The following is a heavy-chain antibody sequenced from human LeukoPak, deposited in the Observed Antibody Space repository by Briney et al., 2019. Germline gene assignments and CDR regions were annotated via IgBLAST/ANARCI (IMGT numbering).Heavy chain of an antibody. CDR2: IYYSGST. Sequence: SETLSLTCTVSGGSSSSGDYYWSWIRQPPGKGLEWIGYIYYSGSTYYNPSLKSRVTISVDTSKNQFSLKLSSVTAADTAVYYCARLTGTTGDYWGQGTLVTVSS. CDR3: ARLTGTTGDY. CDR1: GGSSSSGDYY. D-gene: IGHD1-7*01. V-gene: IGHV4-30-4*08. J-gene: IGHJ4*02.